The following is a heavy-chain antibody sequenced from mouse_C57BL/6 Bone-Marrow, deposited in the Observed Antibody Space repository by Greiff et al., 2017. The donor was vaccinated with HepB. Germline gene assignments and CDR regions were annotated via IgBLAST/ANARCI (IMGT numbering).Heavy chain of an antibody. Sequence: QVQLQQPGAELVKPGASVKLSCMASGYTFTSYWMHWVKQRPGRGLEWIGRIDPKSGGTNTNEKFKSKATLTVDKPSSTACIQLSSLTSEDSAVYYFAREELEYYGSLFAYWGQGTLVTVSA. J-gene: IGHJ3*01. V-gene: IGHV1-72*01. CDR2: IDPKSGGT. CDR3: AREELEYYGSLFAY. D-gene: IGHD1-1*01. CDR1: GYTFTSYW.